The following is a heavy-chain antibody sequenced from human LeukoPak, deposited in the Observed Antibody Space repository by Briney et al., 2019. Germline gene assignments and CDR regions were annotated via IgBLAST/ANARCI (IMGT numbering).Heavy chain of an antibody. CDR1: GGSVSSGSYY. J-gene: IGHJ6*02. V-gene: IGHV4-61*01. CDR3: ARFPPNFSGANYYYYYGMDV. CDR2: IYYSGST. Sequence: SETLSLTCTVSGGSVSSGSYYWSWIRQPPGKGLEWIGYIYYSGSTNYNPSLKSRVTISVDTSKNQFSLKLSSVTAADTAVYYCARFPPNFSGANYYYYYGMDVWGQGTTVTVSS. D-gene: IGHD1-26*01.